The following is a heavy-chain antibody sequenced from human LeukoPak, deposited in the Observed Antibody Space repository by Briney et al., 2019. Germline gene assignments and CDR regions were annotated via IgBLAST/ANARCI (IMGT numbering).Heavy chain of an antibody. J-gene: IGHJ4*02. CDR1: GGSICRYY. CDR2: IYYSGST. CDR3: ARGGSIAAAGTPIDC. V-gene: IGHV4-59*01. Sequence: SETLSLTRTVSGGSICRYYWSWIRPPPGKGLEWIGYIYYSGSTNYHPSLKSRVTISVETSKNQFSLKLSSVTAADTAVYYCARGGSIAAAGTPIDCWGQGTLVTVSS. D-gene: IGHD6-13*01.